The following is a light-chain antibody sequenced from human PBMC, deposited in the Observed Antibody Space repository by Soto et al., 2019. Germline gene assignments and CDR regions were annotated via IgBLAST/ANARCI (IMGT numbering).Light chain of an antibody. CDR3: QQYDSEVFT. V-gene: IGKV3-20*01. CDR2: GAS. J-gene: IGKJ3*01. Sequence: EIVLTQSPGTLYLSPGERATLSCRASQSVSSSYLACYQQKPGQAPRLLIYGASTRATGIPDRFSGSGSGTDFTLTISKLEPEDFAVYYCQQYDSEVFTFGPGTKVDIK. CDR1: QSVSSSY.